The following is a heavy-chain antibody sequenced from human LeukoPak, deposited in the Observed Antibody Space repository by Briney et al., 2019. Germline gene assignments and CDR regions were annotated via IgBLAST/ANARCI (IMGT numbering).Heavy chain of an antibody. V-gene: IGHV4-61*01. Sequence: SETLSLTCTVSGGSVSSGTYYWSWLRQPPGKGLEWIGYIYYSGSTNYNPSLKSRVTISVDTSKNQFSLKLSCVTAADTAVYYCARDRVRGNSNPFFDYWGQGSLVTVSS. CDR3: ARDRVRGNSNPFFDY. D-gene: IGHD4-11*01. CDR2: IYYSGST. J-gene: IGHJ4*02. CDR1: GGSVSSGTYY.